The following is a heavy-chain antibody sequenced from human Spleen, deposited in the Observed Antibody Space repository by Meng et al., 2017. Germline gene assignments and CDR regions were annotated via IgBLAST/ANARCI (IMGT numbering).Heavy chain of an antibody. D-gene: IGHD4-11*01. CDR3: ARGPTTVAHDFDY. V-gene: IGHV4-34*01. CDR2: INHSGST. CDR1: GGSFSDYY. Sequence: QVQLQQWGAVLLKPSETLSLTCVVSGGSFSDYYWSWIRQPPGKGLEWIGEINHSGSTNYNPSLESRATISVDTSQNNLSLKLSSVTAADSAVYYCARGPTTVAHDFDYWGQGTLVTVPQ. J-gene: IGHJ4*02.